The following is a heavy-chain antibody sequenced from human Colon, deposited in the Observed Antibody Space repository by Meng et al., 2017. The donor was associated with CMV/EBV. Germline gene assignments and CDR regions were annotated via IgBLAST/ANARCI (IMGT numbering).Heavy chain of an antibody. J-gene: IGHJ4*02. D-gene: IGHD6-19*01. Sequence: GESLKISCGASGFTFSDYEMNWVRQAPGKGLEWISYINSRGSTTSYADSVKGRFTVSRDNANSSLFLQLNSLRAEDTAVYYCARCEGDPDRGVAGTLVDYWGQGTLVTVSS. CDR1: GFTFSDYE. CDR3: ARCEGDPDRGVAGTLVDY. V-gene: IGHV3-48*03. CDR2: INSRGSTT.